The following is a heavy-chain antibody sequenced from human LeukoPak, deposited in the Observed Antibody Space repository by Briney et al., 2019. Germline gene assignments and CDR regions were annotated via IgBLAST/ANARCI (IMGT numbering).Heavy chain of an antibody. CDR1: GFTFSSYW. J-gene: IGHJ4*02. D-gene: IGHD3-3*01. Sequence: PGGSLRLSCAASGFTFSSYWMSWVRQFPGNGLEWVANIKQDGSEKYYVDSVKGRFTVSRDNAKNSVYLQMNSLRAEDTAVYYCASIDFWSGRPNYWGQGTLVTVAS. V-gene: IGHV3-7*01. CDR3: ASIDFWSGRPNY. CDR2: IKQDGSEK.